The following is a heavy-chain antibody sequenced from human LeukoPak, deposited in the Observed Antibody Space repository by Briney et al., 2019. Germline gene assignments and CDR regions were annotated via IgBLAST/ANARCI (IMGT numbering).Heavy chain of an antibody. CDR1: GYSISSGYY. D-gene: IGHD4-11*01. Sequence: SETLSLTCTVSGYSISSGYYWGWIRQPPGKGLEWIGSIYHSGSTYYNPSLKSRVTISVDTSKNQFSLKLSSVTAADTAVYYCARGDSNYWSFDYWGQGTLVTVSS. V-gene: IGHV4-38-2*02. CDR3: ARGDSNYWSFDY. CDR2: IYHSGST. J-gene: IGHJ4*02.